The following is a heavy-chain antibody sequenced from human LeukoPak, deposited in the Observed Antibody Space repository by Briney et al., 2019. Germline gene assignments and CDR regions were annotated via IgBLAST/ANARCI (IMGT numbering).Heavy chain of an antibody. J-gene: IGHJ4*02. D-gene: IGHD6-13*01. V-gene: IGHV3-23*01. CDR3: ARMSSKKKNPLHDY. CDR2: ISNSGDTT. Sequence: QPGGSLRLSCAASGLTFSTYPMTWVRQAPGKGLEWASAISNSGDTTYYADSVKGRFTISRDNAKNSLYLQINSLRAEDTAVYYCARMSSKKKNPLHDYWGQGTLVTVSS. CDR1: GLTFSTYP.